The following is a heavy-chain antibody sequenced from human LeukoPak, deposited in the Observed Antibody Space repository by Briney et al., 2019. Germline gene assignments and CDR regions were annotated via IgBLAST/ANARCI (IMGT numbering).Heavy chain of an antibody. CDR1: GFTFDDYA. CDR2: ISWNSGSI. D-gene: IGHD3-22*01. CDR3: AKAEYYYDSSGYYNAHKYYFDY. J-gene: IGHJ4*02. V-gene: IGHV3-9*01. Sequence: SGGSLRLSCAASGFTFDDYAMHWVRHAPGKGLEWVSGISWNSGSIGYADSVKGRFTISRDNAKNSLYLQMNSLRAEDTALYYCAKAEYYYDSSGYYNAHKYYFDYWGQGTLVTVSS.